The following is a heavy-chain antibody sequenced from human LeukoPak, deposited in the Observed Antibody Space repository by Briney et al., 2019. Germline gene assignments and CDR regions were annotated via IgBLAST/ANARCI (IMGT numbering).Heavy chain of an antibody. Sequence: GGSLRLSCAASGFSFSSYGMSWVRQAPGKGLEWVSLAGRAGGTTFYSDSVRGRFTISRDSGRKSVYLQMNSLTTDDTAFYFCAKELDTMFFDYWGQGALVTVSS. D-gene: IGHD3-10*02. V-gene: IGHV3-43*02. J-gene: IGHJ4*02. CDR3: AKELDTMFFDY. CDR2: AGRAGGTT. CDR1: GFSFSSYG.